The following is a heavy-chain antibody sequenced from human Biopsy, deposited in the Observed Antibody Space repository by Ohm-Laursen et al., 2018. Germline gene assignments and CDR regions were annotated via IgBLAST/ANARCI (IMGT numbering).Heavy chain of an antibody. CDR1: GGSIRSNGFY. CDR3: ARLRGGVVINYSWFDP. D-gene: IGHD3-3*01. J-gene: IGHJ5*02. Sequence: SDTLSLTCAVSGGSIRSNGFYWGWLRQPPGKGLEWIGSISYRGTTSSTPSLKSRVAISVDTSKNRLSLIWNSVTAADTAVFYCARLRGGVVINYSWFDPWGQGILVTVSS. V-gene: IGHV4-39*01. CDR2: ISYRGTT.